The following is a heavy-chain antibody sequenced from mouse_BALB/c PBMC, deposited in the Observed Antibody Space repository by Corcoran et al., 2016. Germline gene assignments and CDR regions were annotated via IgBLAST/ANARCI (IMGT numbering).Heavy chain of an antibody. V-gene: IGHV9-3-1*01. CDR1: GYTFTNYG. J-gene: IGHJ2*01. CDR2: INTYTGEP. Sequence: QIQLVQSGPELKKPGETVKISCKASGYTFTNYGMNWVKQAPGKGLKWMGCINTYTGEPTYADDFKGRFAFSLETSASTAYLQINNLKNEDTATYFCARRSNYYFDYWGQGTTLTVSS. CDR3: ARRSNYYFDY. D-gene: IGHD2-5*01.